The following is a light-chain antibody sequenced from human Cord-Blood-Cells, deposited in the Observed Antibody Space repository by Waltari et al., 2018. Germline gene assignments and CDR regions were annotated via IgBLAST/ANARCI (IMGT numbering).Light chain of an antibody. CDR1: SSDVGSYNL. V-gene: IGLV2-23*02. CDR3: CSYAGSSTWV. J-gene: IGLJ3*02. CDR2: EVS. Sequence: QSALTQPASVSGSPGQSITISCTGTSSDVGSYNLVSWYQQHPGKAPTLMIYEVSKRPSVCSNVFSGFKSGNSASLTISGLQAEDEADYYCCSYAGSSTWVFGGGTKLTVL.